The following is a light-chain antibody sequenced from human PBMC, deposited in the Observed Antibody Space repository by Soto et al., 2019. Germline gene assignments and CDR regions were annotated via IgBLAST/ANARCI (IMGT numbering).Light chain of an antibody. J-gene: IGLJ2*01. V-gene: IGLV4-69*01. Sequence: QAVLTQSPSASASLGASVKLTCTLSSGHSSYAIAWHQQQPEKGPRYLMKLNSDGSHRKGDGIPDRFSGSSSGAEHYLTISSLQSEDEADYYCQTWGTGIGVFGGGTQVT. CDR1: SGHSSYA. CDR3: QTWGTGIGV. CDR2: LNSDGSH.